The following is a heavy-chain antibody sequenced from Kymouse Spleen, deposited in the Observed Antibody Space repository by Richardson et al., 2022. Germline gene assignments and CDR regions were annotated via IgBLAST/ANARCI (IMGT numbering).Heavy chain of an antibody. D-gene: IGHD1-7*01. CDR1: GGSFSGYY. CDR2: INHSGST. V-gene: IGHV4-34*01. Sequence: QVQLQQWGAGLLKPSETLSLTCAVYGGSFSGYYWSWIRQPPGKGLEWIGEINHSGSTNYNPSLKSRVTISVDTSKNQFSLKLSSVTAADTAVYYCARTGITGTTEAFDIWGQGTMVTVSS. J-gene: IGHJ3*02. CDR3: ARTGITGTTEAFDI.